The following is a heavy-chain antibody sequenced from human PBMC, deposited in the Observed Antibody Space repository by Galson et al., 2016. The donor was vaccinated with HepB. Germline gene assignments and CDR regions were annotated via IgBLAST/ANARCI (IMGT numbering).Heavy chain of an antibody. J-gene: IGHJ3*02. CDR2: VLNSGAST. V-gene: IGHV3-23*01. CDR1: GFTFSSYA. CDR3: TREADDAFDI. Sequence: SLRLSCAASGFTFSSYAMNWVRQAPGKGLEWVSAVLNSGASTSYADSVKGRFTISKDNTKGTVYLHMNSLRDEDTAVYYCTREADDAFDIWGQGTMVTVSS.